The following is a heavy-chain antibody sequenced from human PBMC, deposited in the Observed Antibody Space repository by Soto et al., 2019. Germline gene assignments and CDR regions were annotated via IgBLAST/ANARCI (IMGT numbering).Heavy chain of an antibody. V-gene: IGHV4-34*01. CDR2: INHSGST. CDR1: GGSFSGYY. D-gene: IGHD2-8*02. Sequence: QVQLQQWGAGLLKPSETLSLTCAVYGGSFSGYYWTWIRHPPGTGLEWIGEINHSGSTNYNPSLMSRVTISVDTSKNQFSLKLTSVTAADTAVYYCARDKITGIFDYWGQGTLVTVSS. CDR3: ARDKITGIFDY. J-gene: IGHJ4*02.